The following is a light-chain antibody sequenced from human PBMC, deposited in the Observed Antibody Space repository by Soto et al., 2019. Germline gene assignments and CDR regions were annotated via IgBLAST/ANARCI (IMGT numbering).Light chain of an antibody. CDR1: SSDVGNYNY. J-gene: IGLJ2*01. V-gene: IGLV2-14*03. CDR3: SSYRSSNTVI. CDR2: DVS. Sequence: QSVLTQPASVSGSPGQSITISCNGTSSDVGNYNYVSWYQQHPGKAPKLIIYDVSNRPSGVSNRFSGSKSGNTASLTISGLQAEDEADYYCSSYRSSNTVIFGGGTKLTVL.